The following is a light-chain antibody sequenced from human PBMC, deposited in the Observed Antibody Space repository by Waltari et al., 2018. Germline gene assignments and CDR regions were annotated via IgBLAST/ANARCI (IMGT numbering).Light chain of an antibody. J-gene: IGLJ3*02. Sequence: QSALTQTASVSGSPGQAITISCSGTTSDIGKYNLVSWYQHHPGKAPTLIIYDVNKRPSGVSNRFSGSKSGNTAFLTISGLQSADEADYYCCSYAGSAISMFGGGTKVTVL. CDR3: CSYAGSAISM. V-gene: IGLV2-23*02. CDR1: TSDIGKYNL. CDR2: DVN.